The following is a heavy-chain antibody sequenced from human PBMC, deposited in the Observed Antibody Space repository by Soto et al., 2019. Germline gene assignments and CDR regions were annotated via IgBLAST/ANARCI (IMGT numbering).Heavy chain of an antibody. CDR3: ARGGDSFGYGEYCSYGMDV. Sequence: EVQLVESGGGLVQPGGSLRLSCAASGFGVSNNYMSWVRQAPGKGLEWVSAINSGGNTYYADSVKGRFTISRDNSKDTVYRQRNSVGAEDAAVYYCARGGDSFGYGEYCSYGMDVWGQGTTVTVSS. CDR2: INSGGNT. J-gene: IGHJ6*02. D-gene: IGHD3-22*01. CDR1: GFGVSNNY. V-gene: IGHV3-66*01.